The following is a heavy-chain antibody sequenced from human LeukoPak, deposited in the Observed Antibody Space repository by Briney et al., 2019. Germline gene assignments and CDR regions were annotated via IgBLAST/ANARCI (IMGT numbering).Heavy chain of an antibody. V-gene: IGHV4-34*01. CDR3: ARGETHYYDILTRPCGAFDI. J-gene: IGHJ3*02. D-gene: IGHD3-9*01. CDR1: GGSFSGYY. Sequence: SETLSLTCAVYGGSFSGYYWSWIRQPPGKGLEWIGEINHSGSTNYNPSLKSRVTISVDTSKNQFSLKLSSVTAADTAVYYCARGETHYYDILTRPCGAFDIWGQGTMVTVSS. CDR2: INHSGST.